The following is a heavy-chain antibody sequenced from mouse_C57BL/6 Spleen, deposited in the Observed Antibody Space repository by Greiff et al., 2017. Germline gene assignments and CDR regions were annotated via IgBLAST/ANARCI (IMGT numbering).Heavy chain of an antibody. CDR3: AARYYGSSYGDFDY. CDR1: GYTFTSYW. CDR2: IDPNSGGT. V-gene: IGHV1-72*01. J-gene: IGHJ2*01. Sequence: QVQLQQPGAELVKPGASVKLSCKASGYTFTSYWMHWVKQRPGRGLEWIGRIDPNSGGTKYNEKFKSKATLTVDKPSSTAYMQLSSLTSEYSAVYYCAARYYGSSYGDFDYWGQGTTLTVSS. D-gene: IGHD1-1*01.